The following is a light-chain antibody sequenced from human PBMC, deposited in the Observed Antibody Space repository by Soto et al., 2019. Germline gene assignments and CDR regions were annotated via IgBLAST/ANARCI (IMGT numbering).Light chain of an antibody. CDR1: SSDVGSNNY. CDR2: DVS. CDR3: CSFAGRYRV. J-gene: IGLJ2*01. V-gene: IGLV2-11*01. Sequence: QSALTQPRSVSGSPGQSVTISCTGTSSDVGSNNYVSWYQQHPGKAPKLMIYDVSKRPSGVPDRFSGSKSGNTASLTVSGLQTEDEADYYCCSFAGRYRVVGGGTKLTVL.